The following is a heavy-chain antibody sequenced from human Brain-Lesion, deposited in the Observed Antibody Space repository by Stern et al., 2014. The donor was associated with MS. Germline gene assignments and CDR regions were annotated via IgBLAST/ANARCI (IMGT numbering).Heavy chain of an antibody. J-gene: IGHJ6*02. D-gene: IGHD3-3*01. CDR3: ARDQRGITIFGVVTDYYYLGMDV. CDR2: INPNTGGT. CDR1: GYIFTGYY. Sequence: VQLVPSGAEVKKPGASVKVSCKTSGYIFTGYYIHWVRQAPGQGLEWMAWINPNTGGTKYAQKFQGRVTMSRDTSISTAYVELSSLTSDDTAVYYCARDQRGITIFGVVTDYYYLGMDVWGQGTTVTVSS. V-gene: IGHV1-2*02.